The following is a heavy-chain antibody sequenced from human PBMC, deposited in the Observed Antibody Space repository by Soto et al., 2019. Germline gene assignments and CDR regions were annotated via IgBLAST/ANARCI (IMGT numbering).Heavy chain of an antibody. Sequence: VGSLRLSCAASGFTFMSYAMGWVLQAPGKGLEWVSAISGSGGSTYYADSVKGRFTISRDNSKNTLYLQMNSLRAEDTAVYYCAKERGYSYGYGYWGQGTLVTVSS. D-gene: IGHD5-18*01. J-gene: IGHJ4*02. CDR3: AKERGYSYGYGY. CDR2: ISGSGGST. V-gene: IGHV3-23*01. CDR1: GFTFMSYA.